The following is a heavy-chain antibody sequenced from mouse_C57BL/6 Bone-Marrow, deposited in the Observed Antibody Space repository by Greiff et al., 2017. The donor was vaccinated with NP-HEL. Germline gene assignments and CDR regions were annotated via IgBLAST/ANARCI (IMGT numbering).Heavy chain of an antibody. CDR3: ASVSAMVKWLAY. CDR2: IDPSDSCT. J-gene: IGHJ3*01. V-gene: IGHV1-59*01. D-gene: IGHD2-13*01. CDR1: GYTFTGYW. Sequence: QVQLQQPGAGLVRPGTSVKFSCKASGYTFTGYWMHWVKQRPGQGLEWMGVIDPSDSCTNSNQKFNVKATLTVATYSRPAYMQLSSLTSEDSAVYYYASVSAMVKWLAYWGQGTLVTVSA.